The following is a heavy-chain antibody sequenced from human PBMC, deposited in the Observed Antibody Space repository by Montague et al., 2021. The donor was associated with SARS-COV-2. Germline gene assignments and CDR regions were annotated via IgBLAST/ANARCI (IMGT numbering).Heavy chain of an antibody. V-gene: IGHV4-39*01. J-gene: IGHJ4*02. D-gene: IGHD3-3*01. CDR1: GDSISSSSYF. CDR3: ARKASRGIMIFGVVAASYYLDY. Sequence: SETLSLTCTVSGDSISSSSYFWGWIRQPPGKGLEWIGSIYYSGSTYYXXXLKSRVTISVDTSKNQFSLKLSSVTAADTAVYYCARKASRGIMIFGVVAASYYLDYRGQGTLVTVSS. CDR2: IYYSGST.